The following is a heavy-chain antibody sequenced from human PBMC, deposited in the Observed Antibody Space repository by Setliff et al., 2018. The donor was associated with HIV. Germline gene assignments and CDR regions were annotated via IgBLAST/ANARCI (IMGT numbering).Heavy chain of an antibody. D-gene: IGHD1-7*01. CDR2: IKSKTKSYAT. Sequence: PGGSLRLSCAASGFTFSGSGMHWVRQASGKGLEWIGQIKSKTKSYATVYGESVKGRFTISRDDSKNTTYLQLNSLKTEDTAVYYCARHEETIDYWGQGTLVTVSS. V-gene: IGHV3-73*01. J-gene: IGHJ4*02. CDR1: GFTFSGSG. CDR3: ARHEETIDY.